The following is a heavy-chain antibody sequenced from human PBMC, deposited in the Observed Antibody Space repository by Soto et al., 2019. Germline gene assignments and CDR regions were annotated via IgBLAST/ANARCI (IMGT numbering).Heavy chain of an antibody. CDR1: GGSISSSSYN. CDR2: IYYNGDT. J-gene: IGHJ3*02. Sequence: QLQLQESGPGLLKPSETLSLTCSVSGGSISSSSYNWDWIRQPPGKGLEWIGNIYYNGDTDYNPALKSRATISVDASDYQFSLKLSSVTAADTSIYYCARFSGNAFDIWGHGTMVTVSP. V-gene: IGHV4-39*01. CDR3: ARFSGNAFDI.